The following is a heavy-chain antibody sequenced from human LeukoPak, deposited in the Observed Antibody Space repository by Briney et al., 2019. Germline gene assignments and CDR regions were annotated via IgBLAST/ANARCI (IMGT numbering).Heavy chain of an antibody. D-gene: IGHD3-9*01. CDR3: AREGILTGYYTYFDY. CDR1: GFTFSSYL. J-gene: IGHJ4*02. Sequence: GGSLRLSRAASGFTFSSYLMSWVRQAPGKGLEWVANIKQDGSEKYYVDSVKGRFTISRDNAKNSLYLQMNSLRAEDTAVYYCAREGILTGYYTYFDYWGQGTLVTVSS. CDR2: IKQDGSEK. V-gene: IGHV3-7*01.